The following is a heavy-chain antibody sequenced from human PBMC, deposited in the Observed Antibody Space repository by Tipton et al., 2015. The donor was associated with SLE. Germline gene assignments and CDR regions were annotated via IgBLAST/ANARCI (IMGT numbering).Heavy chain of an antibody. V-gene: IGHV4-31*03. Sequence: TLSLTCTVSGGSINSGGYYWTWIRQYPGKGLEWIGYIFYSGGTYYNPSLKSRVSMSVDTSKNQFSLKLSSVSAADTAVYYCARWVSGYADYWGQGTLVTVSS. CDR1: GGSINSGGYY. J-gene: IGHJ4*02. D-gene: IGHD5-12*01. CDR2: IFYSGGT. CDR3: ARWVSGYADY.